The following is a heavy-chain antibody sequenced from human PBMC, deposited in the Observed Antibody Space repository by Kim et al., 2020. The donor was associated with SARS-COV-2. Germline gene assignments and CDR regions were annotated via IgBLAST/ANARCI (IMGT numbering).Heavy chain of an antibody. Sequence: YNDYDDTVKSRKTINPGTSKNQLSLQLNAVTPEDTAVYYCARTVAGTFDYWGQGTLVTVSS. CDR3: ARTVAGTFDY. J-gene: IGHJ4*02. V-gene: IGHV6-1*01. D-gene: IGHD6-19*01. CDR2: YN.